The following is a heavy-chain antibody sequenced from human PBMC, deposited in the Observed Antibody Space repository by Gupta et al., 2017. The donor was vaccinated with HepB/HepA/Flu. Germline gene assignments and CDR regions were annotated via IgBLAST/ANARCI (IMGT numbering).Heavy chain of an antibody. Sequence: EVQLLESGGDLVQPGGSLRLSCAASGFTFSRYARSWVRQAPGKGLEWVSGMSGSGDITYYADSVKGRFTISRDNFKNTLFLQMNSLRADDTAVYYCAKDPPGWIDYWGQGTLVTVSS. D-gene: IGHD1-14*01. CDR3: AKDPPGWIDY. CDR2: MSGSGDIT. J-gene: IGHJ4*02. CDR1: GFTFSRYA. V-gene: IGHV3-23*01.